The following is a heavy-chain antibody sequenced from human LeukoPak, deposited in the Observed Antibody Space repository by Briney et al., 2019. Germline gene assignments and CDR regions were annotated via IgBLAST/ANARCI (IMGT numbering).Heavy chain of an antibody. CDR3: ARSLRVGAATAGFDS. J-gene: IGHJ4*02. CDR2: IIPIFASP. D-gene: IGHD2-15*01. CDR1: GGTFSTYA. V-gene: IGHV1-69*01. Sequence: SVKVSCKASGGTFSTYAISWVRQAPGRGLEWMGGIIPIFASPNYAQEFQGRVTITADESTTTAYMELTSLRSEDTAVYYCARSLRVGAATAGFDSWGQGTLVTVSS.